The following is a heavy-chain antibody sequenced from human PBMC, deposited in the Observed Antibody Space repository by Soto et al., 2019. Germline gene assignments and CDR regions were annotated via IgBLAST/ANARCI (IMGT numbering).Heavy chain of an antibody. J-gene: IGHJ4*02. V-gene: IGHV3-23*01. CDR1: EGTSVDYA. CDR2: VSATAGTT. CDR3: AKDRLAGGFDY. Sequence: GRPKRDSWSAAEGTSVDYARRWISQAPGKGLEWVSLVSATAGTTYYTDSVKGRFTISRDNSRNTVYLQMNSLRADDTAVYYCAKDRLAGGFDYWGQGTLVTVSS. D-gene: IGHD3-16*01.